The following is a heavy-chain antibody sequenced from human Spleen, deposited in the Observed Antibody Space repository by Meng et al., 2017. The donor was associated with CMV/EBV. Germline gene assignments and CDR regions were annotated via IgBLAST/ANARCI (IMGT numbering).Heavy chain of an antibody. CDR3: TRGRGDSGWSFQH. J-gene: IGHJ1*01. CDR2: INPNSGVT. V-gene: IGHV1-2*02. D-gene: IGHD6-19*01. Sequence: ASVKVSCKASGCTFIAYYIYWVRQAPGQGLEWMGWINPNSGVTNYARKFQGRVTVTRDTSITTAYMELSRLRSDDTAVYYCTRGRGDSGWSFQHWGQGTLVTVS. CDR1: GCTFIAYY.